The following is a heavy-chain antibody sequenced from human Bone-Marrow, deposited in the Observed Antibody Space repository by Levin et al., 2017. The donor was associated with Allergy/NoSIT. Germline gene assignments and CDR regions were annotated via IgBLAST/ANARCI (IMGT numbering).Heavy chain of an antibody. V-gene: IGHV3-21*01. CDR2: ISSSSSYI. J-gene: IGHJ4*02. D-gene: IGHD4-17*01. CDR1: GFTFSSYS. CDR3: ARSPYGDPYYFDY. Sequence: PGGSLRLSCAASGFTFSSYSMNWVRQAPGKGLEWVSSISSSSSYIYYADSVKGRFTISRDNAKNSLYLQMNSLRAEDTAVYYCARSPYGDPYYFDYWGQGTLVTVSS.